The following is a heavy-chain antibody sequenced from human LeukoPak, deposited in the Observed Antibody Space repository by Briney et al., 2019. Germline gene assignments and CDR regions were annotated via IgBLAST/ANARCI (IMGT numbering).Heavy chain of an antibody. V-gene: IGHV3-30*04. CDR3: ARGPLRAFAYYYGMDV. Sequence: GRSLRLSCAASGFTFSSYAMHWVRQAPGKGLEWVAVISYDGSNKYYADSVKGRFTISRDNSKNTLYLQMNRLRAEDTAVYYCARGPLRAFAYYYGMDVWGKGTTVTVSS. CDR2: ISYDGSNK. J-gene: IGHJ6*04. D-gene: IGHD3-16*01. CDR1: GFTFSSYA.